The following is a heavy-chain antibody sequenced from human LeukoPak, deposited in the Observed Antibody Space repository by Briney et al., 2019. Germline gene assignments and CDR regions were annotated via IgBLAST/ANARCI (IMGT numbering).Heavy chain of an antibody. V-gene: IGHV1-2*02. CDR2: INPNSGGT. CDR3: AKPLGDYYGSGSYQYYFDY. D-gene: IGHD3-10*01. CDR1: GYTFTGYY. J-gene: IGHJ4*02. Sequence: ASVKVSCKASGYTFTGYYMHWVRQAPGQGLEWMGWINPNSGGTNYAQKFQGRVTMTRDTSISTAYMELSRLRSDDTAVYYCAKPLGDYYGSGSYQYYFDYWGQGTLVTVSS.